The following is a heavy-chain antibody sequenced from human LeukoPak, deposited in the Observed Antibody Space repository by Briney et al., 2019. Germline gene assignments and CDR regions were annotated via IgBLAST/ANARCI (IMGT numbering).Heavy chain of an antibody. CDR2: INHSGST. J-gene: IGHJ3*02. CDR3: ASLWPYQLSAFDI. Sequence: SETLSLTCAVYGGSFSGYYWTWIRQPPGKGLEWIGEINHSGSTNYNPSLKSRVTISVDTSKNQFSLKLSSVTAADTAVYYCASLWPYQLSAFDIWGQGTLVTVSS. D-gene: IGHD2-2*01. CDR1: GGSFSGYY. V-gene: IGHV4-34*01.